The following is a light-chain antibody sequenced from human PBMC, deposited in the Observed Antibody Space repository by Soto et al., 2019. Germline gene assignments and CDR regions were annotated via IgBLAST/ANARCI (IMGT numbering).Light chain of an antibody. CDR3: QQYYTNVA. V-gene: IGKV4-1*01. Sequence: EIGIPQSSAFLALSLRETPPIHSNRAKRVLYSSNNKNYLAWYQQKPGQPPKLLIGWASTRESGVPDRFGGSGSGTDFTLTISSLQAEDVAVYYCQQYYTNVAFGQGTGLEIK. CDR1: KRVLYSSNNKNY. CDR2: WAS. J-gene: IGKJ5*01.